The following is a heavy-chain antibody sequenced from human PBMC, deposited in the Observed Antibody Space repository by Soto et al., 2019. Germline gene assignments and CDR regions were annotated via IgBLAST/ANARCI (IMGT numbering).Heavy chain of an antibody. CDR1: DGSFIGYF. CDR2: INHSGRT. CDR3: ARGYVRATAYFDA. D-gene: IGHD2-21*02. V-gene: IGHV4-34*01. J-gene: IGHJ4*02. Sequence: QVELQQWGPGLVKPSETLSLTCTIHDGSFIGYFWSWIRQSPEKGLEWIGEINHSGRTSYNLSLRSRVTMSVDTSNNQFSLKLTSVTAADTAVYYCARGYVRATAYFDAWGQGSPVIVSS.